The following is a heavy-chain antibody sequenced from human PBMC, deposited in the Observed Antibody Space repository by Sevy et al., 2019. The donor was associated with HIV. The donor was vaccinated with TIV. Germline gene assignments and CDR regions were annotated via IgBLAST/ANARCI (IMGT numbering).Heavy chain of an antibody. CDR2: IYYSGST. V-gene: IGHV4-39*01. CDR3: ARINPYDSSGYFLHYFDY. Sequence: SETLSLTCTVSGGSISSSSYYWGWIRQPPGKGLEGIGSIYYSGSTYYNPSLKSRVTISVDTSKNQFSLKLNSVTAADTAVYYCARINPYDSSGYFLHYFDYWGQGPLVTVSS. J-gene: IGHJ4*02. CDR1: GGSISSSSYY. D-gene: IGHD3-22*01.